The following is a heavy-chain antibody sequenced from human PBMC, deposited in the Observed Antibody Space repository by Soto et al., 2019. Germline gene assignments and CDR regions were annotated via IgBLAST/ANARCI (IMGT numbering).Heavy chain of an antibody. V-gene: IGHV4-4*02. D-gene: IGHD3-22*01. CDR2: ISHSGST. J-gene: IGHJ4*02. CDR3: ARGHDRTVSPARYFDF. Sequence: SETLSLTCAVSGVSISRSDWWSLVRQPPGKGLEGMGEISHSGSTNYTPSLGGRVTISIDKSKNQFSLKLTSVSAADTAVYYCARGHDRTVSPARYFDFWGQGTQVTVSS. CDR1: GVSISRSDW.